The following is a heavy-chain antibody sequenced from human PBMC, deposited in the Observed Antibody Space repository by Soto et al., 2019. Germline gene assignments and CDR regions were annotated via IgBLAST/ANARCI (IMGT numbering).Heavy chain of an antibody. D-gene: IGHD3-16*02. CDR3: ARHGDYDYIWGSYRYTGYFDY. CDR1: GFSISSSSYY. V-gene: IGHV4-39*01. J-gene: IGHJ4*02. Sequence: SETLSLTCTVSGFSISSSSYYWGWIRQPPGKGLEWIGSIYYSGSTYYNPSLKSRVTISVDTSKNQFSLKLSSVTAADTAVYYCARHGDYDYIWGSYRYTGYFDYWGQGTLVTVSS. CDR2: IYYSGST.